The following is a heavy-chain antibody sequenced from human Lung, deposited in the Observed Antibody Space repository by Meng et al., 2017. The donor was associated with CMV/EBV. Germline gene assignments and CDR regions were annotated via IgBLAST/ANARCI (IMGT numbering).Heavy chain of an antibody. CDR2: ISYDGSNK. V-gene: IGHV3-30-3*01. J-gene: IGHJ4*02. D-gene: IGHD1-1*01. CDR3: ARGGNWNYFDY. CDR1: GFTFSLFP. Sequence: GESXKISCAASGFTFSLFPMHWVRQAPGKGLEWVALISYDGSNKYYADSIRGRFTISRDNSKNALDLQINSLRGEDTAVYFCARGGNWNYFDYWGQGTVVTVSS.